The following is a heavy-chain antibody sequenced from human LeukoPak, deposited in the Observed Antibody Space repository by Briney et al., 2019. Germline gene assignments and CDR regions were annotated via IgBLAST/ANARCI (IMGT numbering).Heavy chain of an antibody. CDR1: GYTFTGYY. Sequence: GASVKLSCKASGYTFTGYYMHWVRQAPGQGLEWMGWINPNSGDTNYAKKFQGRVTMTRDTSISRAYMELSRLRSDETAVYYCARELLPLLNLGYCSSTSCYGNWFDPWGQGTLVTVSS. CDR2: INPNSGDT. D-gene: IGHD2-2*01. J-gene: IGHJ5*02. CDR3: ARELLPLLNLGYCSSTSCYGNWFDP. V-gene: IGHV1-2*02.